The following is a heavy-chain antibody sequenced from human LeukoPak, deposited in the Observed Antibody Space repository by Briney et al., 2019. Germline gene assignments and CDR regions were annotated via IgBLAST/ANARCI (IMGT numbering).Heavy chain of an antibody. Sequence: ESGGSLRLSCAASGFTFSSYWMHRVRQAPGKGLVWVSRINSDGSSTSYADSVKGRFTISRDNAKNSLYLQMNSLRDEDTAVYYCARDPDWNYVRAFDFWGQGTMVIVSS. CDR2: INSDGSST. D-gene: IGHD1-7*01. V-gene: IGHV3-74*01. CDR3: ARDPDWNYVRAFDF. J-gene: IGHJ3*01. CDR1: GFTFSSYW.